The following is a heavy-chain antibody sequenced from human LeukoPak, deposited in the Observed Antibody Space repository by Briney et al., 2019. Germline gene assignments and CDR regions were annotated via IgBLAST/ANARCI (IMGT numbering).Heavy chain of an antibody. CDR3: ARGVVGLHLGESPGLDWFDP. CDR2: IYYSGST. Sequence: KSSETLSLTCTVSGGSISSSSYYWGWIRQPPGKGLEWIGSIYYSGSTYYNPSPKSRVTISVDTSKNQFSLKLSSVTAADTAVYYCARGVVGLHLGESPGLDWFDPWGQGTLVTVSS. J-gene: IGHJ5*02. D-gene: IGHD3-16*01. CDR1: GGSISSSSYY. V-gene: IGHV4-39*07.